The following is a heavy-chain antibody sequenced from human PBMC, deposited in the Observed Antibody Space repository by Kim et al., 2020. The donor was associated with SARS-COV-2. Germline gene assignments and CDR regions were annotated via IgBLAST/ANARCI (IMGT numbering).Heavy chain of an antibody. CDR1: GYTFTSYG. CDR2: ISGFNGNT. Sequence: ASVKVSCKASGYTFTSYGISWVRQAPGQGLEWMGWISGFNGNTNYAQKLQGRVTMTTDTSTSTAYMELRSLRSDDTAVYYCARHSGYEPDDALDIWGQGTMVTVSS. CDR3: ARHSGYEPDDALDI. D-gene: IGHD5-12*01. J-gene: IGHJ3*02. V-gene: IGHV1-18*01.